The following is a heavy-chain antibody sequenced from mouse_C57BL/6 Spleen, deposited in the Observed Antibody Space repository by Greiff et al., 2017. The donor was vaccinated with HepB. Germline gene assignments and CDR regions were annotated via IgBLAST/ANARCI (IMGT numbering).Heavy chain of an antibody. J-gene: IGHJ4*01. V-gene: IGHV5-16*01. D-gene: IGHD1-1*01. CDR2: INYDGSST. CDR3: ARDRYYYGSSSPMDY. CDR1: GFTFSDYY. Sequence: EVMLVESEGGLVQPGSSMKLSCTASGFTFSDYYMAWVRQVPEKGLEWVANINYDGSSTYYLDSLKSRFIISRDNAKNILYLQMSSLKSEDTATYYCARDRYYYGSSSPMDYWGQGTSVTVSS.